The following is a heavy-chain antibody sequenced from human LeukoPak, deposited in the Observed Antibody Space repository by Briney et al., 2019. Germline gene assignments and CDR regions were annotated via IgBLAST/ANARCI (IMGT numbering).Heavy chain of an antibody. V-gene: IGHV3-30*19. CDR2: ISYDGSNK. CDR3: ARGLRYYYDSSGYWYYFDY. D-gene: IGHD3-22*01. CDR1: GFTFSSYG. Sequence: GRSLRLSCAASGFTFSSYGMHWVRQAPGKGLEWVAVISYDGSNKYYADSVKGRFTISRDNSKNTLYLQMNSLRAEDTAVYYCARGLRYYYDSSGYWYYFDYWGQGTLVTVSS. J-gene: IGHJ4*02.